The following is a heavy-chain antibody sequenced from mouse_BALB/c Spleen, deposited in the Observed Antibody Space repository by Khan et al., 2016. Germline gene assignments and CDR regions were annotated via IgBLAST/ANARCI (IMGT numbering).Heavy chain of an antibody. CDR3: ARETLASPYYFDY. V-gene: IGHV1S56*01. CDR1: GYTFISYN. J-gene: IGHJ2*01. CDR2: IFPGDGFT. Sequence: QVQLKESGPELVKPGASVKLSCKASGYTFISYNINWVRQRPEQGLEWIGWIFPGDGFTKYNEKFKSKATLTTDKSSSTAYMQLSSLTSEDSAVYFCARETLASPYYFDYWGQGTTLTVSA.